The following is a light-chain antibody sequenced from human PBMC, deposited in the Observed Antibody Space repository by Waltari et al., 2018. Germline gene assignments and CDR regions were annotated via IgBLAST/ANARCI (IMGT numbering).Light chain of an antibody. Sequence: ESVLTQSPDTLSLSPWERATLSCRASQTVNSNYLAWYQQKSGQAPRLLIYGASKRATGIPDRFSGSGSETAFTLTISRLEPEDFAVYYCQLYGTSFLWTFGQGTRVEI. CDR3: QLYGTSFLWT. CDR1: QTVNSNY. J-gene: IGKJ1*01. CDR2: GAS. V-gene: IGKV3-20*01.